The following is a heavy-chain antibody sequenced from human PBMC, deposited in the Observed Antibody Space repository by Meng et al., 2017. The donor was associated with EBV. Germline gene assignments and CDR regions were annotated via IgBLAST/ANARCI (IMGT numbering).Heavy chain of an antibody. CDR2: LIPMSDAP. D-gene: IGHD3-10*01. J-gene: IGHJ4*02. CDR1: GGTFRSDA. V-gene: IGHV1-69*01. Sequence: VQLLQSGAEVKKPSSSLNVSCNAAGGTFRSDASSWLRQAPVQGLEWMGGLIPMSDAPHYAQKFHGRITITANESTSTHDMDLSGLRAEDTAVYYCASESGRGFTPDYWGQGTLVTVSS. CDR3: ASESGRGFTPDY.